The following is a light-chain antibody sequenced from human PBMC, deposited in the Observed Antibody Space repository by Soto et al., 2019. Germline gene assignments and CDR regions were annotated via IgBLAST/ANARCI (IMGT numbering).Light chain of an antibody. CDR1: QSVSSSY. Sequence: IVLTQSPGTLSLSPGESATLSCRASQSVSSSYLAWYQQKPGQAPRLLISGASSRATGIPDRFRGSGSGTDFTLTINRLEPEDFAVYYCQQYGSSPLTFGGGTKVEIK. V-gene: IGKV3-20*01. J-gene: IGKJ4*01. CDR2: GAS. CDR3: QQYGSSPLT.